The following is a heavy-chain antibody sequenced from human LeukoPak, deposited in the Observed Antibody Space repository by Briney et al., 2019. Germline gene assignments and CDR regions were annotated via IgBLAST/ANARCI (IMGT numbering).Heavy chain of an antibody. D-gene: IGHD3-10*01. V-gene: IGHV3-30*04. Sequence: PGGSLRLSCAASGFTFSSYAMHWVRQAPGKGLEWVAVISYDGSNKYYAASVKGRFTISRDNSKNTLYLQMNSLRAEDTAVYYCARVGDYGSGSYGYWGQGTLVTVSS. CDR3: ARVGDYGSGSYGY. CDR1: GFTFSSYA. J-gene: IGHJ4*02. CDR2: ISYDGSNK.